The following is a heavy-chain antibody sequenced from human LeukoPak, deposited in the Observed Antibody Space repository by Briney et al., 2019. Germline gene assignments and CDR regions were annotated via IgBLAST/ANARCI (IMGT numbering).Heavy chain of an antibody. Sequence: SETLSLTCAVSGYSISSGYYWGWIRHPPGKGLECIGSIYQSGSPFYNPSLKSRVTISVDTSKNQFSLKPTSVTAADTALYYCVRQDYLDSSGYHSYFDYWGQEPWSPSP. J-gene: IGHJ4*01. D-gene: IGHD3-22*01. CDR1: GYSISSGYY. CDR2: IYQSGSP. V-gene: IGHV4-38-2*01. CDR3: VRQDYLDSSGYHSYFDY.